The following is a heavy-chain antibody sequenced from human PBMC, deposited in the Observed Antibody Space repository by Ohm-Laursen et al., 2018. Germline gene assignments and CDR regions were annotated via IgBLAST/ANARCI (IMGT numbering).Heavy chain of an antibody. V-gene: IGHV4-4*07. D-gene: IGHD5-18*01. CDR1: GASISTHY. Sequence: SDTLSLTCTVSGASISTHYWSWIRQPAGQGLEWIGRIYASGITNYNPSLKSRLIISVDTSKTSFPMKWHSLTAADTAVYYCARAPGYGYDFDSWGHGTLVSVSS. CDR3: ARAPGYGYDFDS. J-gene: IGHJ4*01. CDR2: IYASGIT.